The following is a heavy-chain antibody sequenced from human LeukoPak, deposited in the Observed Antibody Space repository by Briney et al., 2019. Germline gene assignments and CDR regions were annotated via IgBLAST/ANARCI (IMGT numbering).Heavy chain of an antibody. CDR3: ARVRPGSNYVDFDY. CDR1: GFTFSSCG. J-gene: IGHJ4*02. CDR2: ISYDGSNK. D-gene: IGHD4-11*01. Sequence: PGGSLRLSCAACGFTFSSCGMHWVRQAPGKGLEWVAVISYDGSNKYYAGSVKGRFTISRDNSKSTLYLQMNSLRAEDTAVYYCARVRPGSNYVDFDYWGQGTLVTVSS. V-gene: IGHV3-33*05.